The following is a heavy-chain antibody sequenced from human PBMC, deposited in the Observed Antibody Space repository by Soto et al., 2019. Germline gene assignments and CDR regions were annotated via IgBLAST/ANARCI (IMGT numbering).Heavy chain of an antibody. Sequence: QVQLVQSGAEVKKPGSSVKVSCKASGGTFSSYAISWVRQAPGQGLEWMGGIIPIFGTANYAQKFQGRVTLTADESASKAYRELSSRGSEDTAVYYCARDLQEWVSSGWRYYYYGMDVWGQGTTVTVSS. CDR3: ARDLQEWVSSGWRYYYYGMDV. V-gene: IGHV1-69*12. D-gene: IGHD6-19*01. CDR1: GGTFSSYA. CDR2: IIPIFGTA. J-gene: IGHJ6*02.